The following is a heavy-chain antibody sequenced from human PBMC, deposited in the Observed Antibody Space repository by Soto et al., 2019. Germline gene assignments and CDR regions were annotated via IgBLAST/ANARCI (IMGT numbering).Heavy chain of an antibody. Sequence: GGSLRLSCVVSGFTFNSQAMRWVRPAPGKGLEWVSAISGGGGYTYYAESVKGRFTISRDNSKNTLYLLMSSLRAEDAALYYCAKHQRLGSGWSHFDYWGQGALVTVSS. V-gene: IGHV3-23*01. CDR1: GFTFNSQA. J-gene: IGHJ4*02. CDR2: ISGGGGYT. D-gene: IGHD6-19*01. CDR3: AKHQRLGSGWSHFDY.